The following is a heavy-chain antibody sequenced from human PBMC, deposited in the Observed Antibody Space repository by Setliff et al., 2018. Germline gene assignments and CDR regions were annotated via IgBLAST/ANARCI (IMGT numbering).Heavy chain of an antibody. J-gene: IGHJ4*02. CDR2: INTSGST. CDR1: GGSISYNY. D-gene: IGHD3-10*01. Sequence: SETLSLTCTVSGGSISYNYWSWIRQPAGKGLQWIGRINTSGSTKYNPSLKSRVTMSVDTSKNQFSLKLSAVTAADTAVYYCARDVGGEGYFDSWGQGTLVTISS. CDR3: ARDVGGEGYFDS. V-gene: IGHV4-4*07.